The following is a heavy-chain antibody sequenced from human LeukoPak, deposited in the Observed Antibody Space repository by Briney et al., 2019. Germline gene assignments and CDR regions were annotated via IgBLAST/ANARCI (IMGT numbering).Heavy chain of an antibody. J-gene: IGHJ5*02. CDR3: ARHPCSGGSCYSRHNWFDP. CDR1: GGSISSHF. CDR2: IFYSGTT. V-gene: IGHV4-59*08. Sequence: SETLSLTCTVSGGSISSHFWSWIRQPPGKGLEWIGYIFYSGTTKYNPSLRSRVTISADTSKNQFSLKLSSVTAADTAVYYCARHPCSGGSCYSRHNWFDPWGQGTLVTVSS. D-gene: IGHD2-15*01.